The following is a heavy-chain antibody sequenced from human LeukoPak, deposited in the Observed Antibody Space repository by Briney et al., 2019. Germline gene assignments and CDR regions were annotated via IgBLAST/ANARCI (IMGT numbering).Heavy chain of an antibody. D-gene: IGHD5-18*01. J-gene: IGHJ5*02. CDR2: IIPIFGTA. V-gene: IGHV1-69*13. CDR3: ARDVDTAGWFDP. CDR1: GGTFSSYA. Sequence: ASVKVSCKASGGTFSSYAISWVRQAPGQGLEWMGGIIPIFGTANYAQKFQGRVTITADESTSTAYMELSSLRSEDTAAYYCARDVDTAGWFDPWGQGTLVTVSS.